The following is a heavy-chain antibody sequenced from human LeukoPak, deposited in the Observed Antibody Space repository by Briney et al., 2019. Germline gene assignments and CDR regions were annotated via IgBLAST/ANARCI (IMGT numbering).Heavy chain of an antibody. CDR3: ARERFRTFDY. D-gene: IGHD1-7*01. J-gene: IGHJ4*02. Sequence: SETLPLTCTVSGGSISSGGYYWSWIRQPPGKGLEWIGYIYHSGSTYYNPSLKSRVTISVDRSKNQFSLKLSSVTAADTAVYYCARERFRTFDYWGQGTLVTVSS. CDR2: IYHSGST. V-gene: IGHV4-30-2*01. CDR1: GGSISSGGYY.